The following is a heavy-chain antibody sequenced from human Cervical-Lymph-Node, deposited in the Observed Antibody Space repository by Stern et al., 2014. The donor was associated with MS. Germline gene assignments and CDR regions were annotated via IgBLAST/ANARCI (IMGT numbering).Heavy chain of an antibody. CDR1: GFTFSSYG. V-gene: IGHV3-30*18. D-gene: IGHD6-19*01. CDR2: ISYDGSNK. CDR3: AKEKSGWYYFDY. Sequence: QVQLLQPGGGVVQPGRSLRLSCAASGFTFSSYGMHWVRQAPGTGLEWVAVISYDGSNKYYADSVKGRFTISRDNSKNTLYLQMNSLRAEDTAVYYCAKEKSGWYYFDYWGQGTLVTVSS. J-gene: IGHJ4*02.